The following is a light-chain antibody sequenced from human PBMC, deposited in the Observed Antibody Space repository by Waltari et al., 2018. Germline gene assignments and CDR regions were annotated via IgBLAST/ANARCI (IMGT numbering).Light chain of an antibody. CDR3: ALYMGSGIWV. Sequence: QTVVTQEPSLSLPPGGTVTLNCALSSGSLSTTSYATWYQQTPGQAPRTLVYKANARSSGVPDRFSGSILGNTAALTMTGAQADDEAYYYCALYMGSGIWVFGGGTRLTGL. V-gene: IGLV8-61*01. CDR1: SGSLSTTSY. CDR2: KAN. J-gene: IGLJ3*02.